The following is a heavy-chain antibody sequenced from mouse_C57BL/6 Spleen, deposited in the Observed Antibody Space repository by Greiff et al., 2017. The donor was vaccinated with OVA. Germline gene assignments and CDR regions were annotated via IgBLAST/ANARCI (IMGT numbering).Heavy chain of an antibody. J-gene: IGHJ2*01. CDR1: GFNIKDDY. Sequence: VQLQQSGAELVRPGASVKLSCTASGFNIKDDYMHWVKQRPEQGLEWIGWIDPENGDTEYASKFQGKATITADTSSNTAYLQLSSLTSEDTAVYYCTLLSEVDYWGQGTTLTVSS. D-gene: IGHD2-1*01. V-gene: IGHV14-4*01. CDR3: TLLSEVDY. CDR2: IDPENGDT.